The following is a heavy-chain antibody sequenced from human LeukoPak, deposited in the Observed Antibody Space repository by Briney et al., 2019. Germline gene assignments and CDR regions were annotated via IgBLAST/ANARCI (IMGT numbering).Heavy chain of an antibody. CDR1: GDSVSTNSAT. J-gene: IGHJ5*01. CDR2: TYYRSKWNN. D-gene: IGHD1-26*01. CDR3: ARLVGASWFDS. Sequence: SQTLSLTCAISGDSVSTNSATWTWLTQSPSRGLEWLGRTYYRSKWNNDYAVSMKSRITINPDTSKNQFSLQLNSVTPEDTAVYYCARLVGASWFDSWGQGTLVTVSS. V-gene: IGHV6-1*01.